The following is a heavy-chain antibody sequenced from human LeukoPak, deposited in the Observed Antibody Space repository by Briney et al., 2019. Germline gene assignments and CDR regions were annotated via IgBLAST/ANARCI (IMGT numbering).Heavy chain of an antibody. V-gene: IGHV3-30*18. CDR3: AKEWPTTVILYYFDY. CDR1: XFTXSSYG. Sequence: GSXXLXCXAXXFTXSSYGMHWVRQAPGKGLEWVXVISYDGSNKYYADSVKGRFTISRDNSKNTLYLQMNSLRAEDTAVYYCAKEWPTTVILYYFDYWGQGTLVTVSS. D-gene: IGHD4-11*01. J-gene: IGHJ4*02. CDR2: ISYDGSNK.